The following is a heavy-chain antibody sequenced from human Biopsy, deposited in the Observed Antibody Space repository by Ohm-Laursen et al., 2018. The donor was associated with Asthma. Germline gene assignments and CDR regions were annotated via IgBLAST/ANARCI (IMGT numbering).Heavy chain of an antibody. D-gene: IGHD3-9*01. CDR3: ARTYYDFLTGQVKDVFGV. J-gene: IGHJ3*01. CDR1: GYNFISFA. CDR2: VNTGNGDT. V-gene: IGHV1-3*04. Sequence: ASVTVSCTASGYNFISFAIHWVRQAPGQRLEWMGWVNTGNGDTKYSQKFQGRVTITRDTSASTAYMELRSLRSEDTATYYWARTYYDFLTGQVKDVFGVWGQGTMVTVSS.